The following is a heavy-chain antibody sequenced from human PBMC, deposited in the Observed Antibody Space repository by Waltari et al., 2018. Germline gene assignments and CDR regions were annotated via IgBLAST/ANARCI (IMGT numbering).Heavy chain of an antibody. CDR3: ATLDFSGGDYFDY. V-gene: IGHV3-7*01. CDR2: IKEDGSEK. D-gene: IGHD6-19*01. Sequence: EVRLVESGGGLVQPGGSLRLSCAASGIIFSRNWMSWVRQAPGKGLEWVANIKEDGSEKYDVASVKGRFTISRDNAKNSLYLQMSSLKAEDTAVYYCATLDFSGGDYFDYWGQGTLVTVSP. J-gene: IGHJ4*02. CDR1: GIIFSRNW.